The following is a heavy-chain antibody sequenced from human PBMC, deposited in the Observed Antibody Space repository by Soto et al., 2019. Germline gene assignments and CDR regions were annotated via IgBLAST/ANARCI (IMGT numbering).Heavy chain of an antibody. V-gene: IGHV3-49*03. J-gene: IGHJ3*02. CDR2: IRSKAYGGTT. CDR3: VRYHGIGYCSSVRCQDALDI. CDR1: GFLFSDYA. D-gene: IGHD2-2*01. Sequence: PGGSLRLSCTASGFLFSDYAMNWFRQAPGKGPEWVGFIRSKAYGGTTETAESVKGRFTISRDDSSSIAYLQINSLKTEDTAVYYCVRYHGIGYCSSVRCQDALDIWGQGTLVTVSS.